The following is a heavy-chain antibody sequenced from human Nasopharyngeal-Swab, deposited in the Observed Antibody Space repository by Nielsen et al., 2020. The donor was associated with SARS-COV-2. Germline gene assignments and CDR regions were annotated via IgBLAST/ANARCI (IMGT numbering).Heavy chain of an antibody. J-gene: IGHJ6*02. CDR2: ISSSGSTI. V-gene: IGHV3-48*03. CDR3: ARDQGIFQGDYDYYYGMDV. Sequence: GGSLRLSCAASGFTFSSYEMNWVRQAPGKGLEWVSYISSSGSTIYYADSVKGRFTISRDNAKNSLYLQMNSLRAEDPAVYYCARDQGIFQGDYDYYYGMDVWGQGTTVTVSS. D-gene: IGHD2-15*01. CDR1: GFTFSSYE.